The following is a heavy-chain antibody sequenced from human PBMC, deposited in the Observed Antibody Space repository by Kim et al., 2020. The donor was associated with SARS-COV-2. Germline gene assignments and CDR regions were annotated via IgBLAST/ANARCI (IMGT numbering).Heavy chain of an antibody. D-gene: IGHD5-12*01. CDR2: SNEDGSIT. V-gene: IGHV3-74*01. CDR1: GFTFSKYW. Sequence: GGSLRLSCAASGFTFSKYWMHWVRQVPGEGLVWVSRSNEDGSITNYADPVRGRFTIARDNAKSTLYLQMNRLGAEDPALYYCARDLSGSDDLWGQGTLVTVSS. CDR3: ARDLSGSDDL. J-gene: IGHJ5*02.